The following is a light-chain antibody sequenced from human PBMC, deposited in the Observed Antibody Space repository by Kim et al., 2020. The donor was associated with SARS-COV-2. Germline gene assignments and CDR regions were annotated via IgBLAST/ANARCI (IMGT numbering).Light chain of an antibody. CDR1: QSVSSN. Sequence: EIVMTQSPATLSVSPGGRATLSCRASQSVSSNLAWYQQKPGQAPRLLISGASSRATGIPARFSGSGSGTEFTLTISSLQSEDFVVYFCQQYNDWPPGTFGQGTKVDIK. CDR2: GAS. CDR3: QQYNDWPPGT. J-gene: IGKJ1*01. V-gene: IGKV3-15*01.